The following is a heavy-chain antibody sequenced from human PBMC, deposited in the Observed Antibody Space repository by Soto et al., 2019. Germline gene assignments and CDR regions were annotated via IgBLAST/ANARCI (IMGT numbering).Heavy chain of an antibody. J-gene: IGHJ6*02. CDR3: ARPYSSSYVMDV. CDR1: VYSVTNSW. CDR2: IYPGDSDT. V-gene: IGHV5-51*01. Sequence: PVEALKNSYRGSVYSVTNSWVRWVRQMPGKGLEWMGIIYPGDSDTRYSPSFQDQVTISVDKSINTAYLQWNSLKASDTAMYYCARPYSSSYVMDVWGQGTTVTVSS. D-gene: IGHD6-6*01.